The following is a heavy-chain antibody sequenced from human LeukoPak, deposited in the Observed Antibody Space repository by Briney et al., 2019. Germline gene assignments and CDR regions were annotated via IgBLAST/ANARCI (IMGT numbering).Heavy chain of an antibody. D-gene: IGHD3/OR15-3a*01. V-gene: IGHV3-48*02. Sequence: GGSLGLSCAASGFTFSSYSMNWVRQAPGKGLEWVSYISSSSSTIYYADSVKGRFTISRDNAKNSLYLQMNSLRDEDTAVYYCARVALDFWTPAFDYWGQGTLVTVSS. CDR1: GFTFSSYS. CDR3: ARVALDFWTPAFDY. CDR2: ISSSSSTI. J-gene: IGHJ4*02.